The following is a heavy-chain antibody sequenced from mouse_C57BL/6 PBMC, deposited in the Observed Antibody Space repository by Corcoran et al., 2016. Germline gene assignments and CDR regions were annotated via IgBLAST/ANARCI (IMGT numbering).Heavy chain of an antibody. CDR2: INPNNGGT. J-gene: IGHJ4*01. Sequence: EVQLQQSGPELVKPGASVKISCKASGYTFTDYYMNWVKQSHGKSLEWIGDINPNNGGTSYNQKFKGKATLTVDKSSSTAYMELRSLTSEDSAVYYCARHPLYYAMDYWGQGTSVTVSS. V-gene: IGHV1-26*01. CDR1: GYTFTDYY. CDR3: ARHPLYYAMDY.